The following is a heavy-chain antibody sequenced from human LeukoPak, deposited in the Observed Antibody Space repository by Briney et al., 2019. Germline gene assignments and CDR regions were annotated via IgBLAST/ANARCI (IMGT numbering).Heavy chain of an antibody. J-gene: IGHJ4*02. CDR2: TSSDLNVK. CDR1: GFTFRNYV. CDR3: AREGYYGTGSPPSLYFDY. Sequence: GGSLRLSCAASGFTFRNYVIHWVRQAPGKGLEWVAVTSSDLNVKLYADSVKGRFTISRDNSRSTLYLQMNSLRPEDTAIYYCAREGYYGTGSPPSLYFDYWGQGTLVTVSS. D-gene: IGHD3-10*01. V-gene: IGHV3-30-3*01.